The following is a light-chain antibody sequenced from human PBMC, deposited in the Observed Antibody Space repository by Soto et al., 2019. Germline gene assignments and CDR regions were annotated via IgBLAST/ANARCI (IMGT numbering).Light chain of an antibody. J-gene: IGKJ1*01. CDR3: QQCGSSPLT. CDR1: QTITSTF. CDR2: TVS. Sequence: EIVLTQSPGTLSLSPGDTATLSCRASQTITSTFLAWYQQKPGQAPRLLIYTVSTRATGIPDRFRGSGSGTNFTLTIIRLEPDDFAVYYCQQCGSSPLTFGQGTKVEIK. V-gene: IGKV3-20*01.